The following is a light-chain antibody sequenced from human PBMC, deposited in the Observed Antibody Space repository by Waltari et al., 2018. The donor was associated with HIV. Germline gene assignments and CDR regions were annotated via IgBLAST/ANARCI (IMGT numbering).Light chain of an antibody. J-gene: IGLJ2*01. CDR2: EVT. CDR1: SSDVGGYNY. Sequence: QPALTQPPSASGSPGQSVTISCTGTSSDVGGYNYVSWYQQHPGKAPKLIIFEVTKRPSGVPDRFSGSKSGNTASLTVSGLQAEDEADYYCNSYGGGNTFYVLFGGGTKLTVL. CDR3: NSYGGGNTFYVL. V-gene: IGLV2-8*01.